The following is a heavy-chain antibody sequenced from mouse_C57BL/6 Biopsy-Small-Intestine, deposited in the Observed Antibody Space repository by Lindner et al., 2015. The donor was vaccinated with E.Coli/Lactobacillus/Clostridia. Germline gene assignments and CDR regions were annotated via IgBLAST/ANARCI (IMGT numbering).Heavy chain of an antibody. V-gene: IGHV1-84*02. CDR3: ARCPLGGGDCYDGFDI. J-gene: IGHJ1*01. D-gene: IGHD2-3*01. CDR1: GYMFHKYS. Sequence: SVKVSCKASGYMFHKYSMYWLRQAPGQRLEWMGWINGGSGNTKFSQKFQGRVIFTRDASASTAYMELSILRSEDTAVYFCARCPLGGGDCYDGFDIWGQGTMVTVSS. CDR2: INGGSGNT.